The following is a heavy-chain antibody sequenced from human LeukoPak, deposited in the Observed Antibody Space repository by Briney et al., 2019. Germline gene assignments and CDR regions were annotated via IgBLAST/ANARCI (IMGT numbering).Heavy chain of an antibody. Sequence: GGSLRLSCAASGFTFSDYYMSWIRQAPGKGLEWVSYISSSGSTIYYADSVKGRFTISRDNSKNTLYLQMNSLRAEDTAVYYCANRPTVAVAGMGKAFDIWGQGTMVTVSS. CDR2: ISSSGSTI. D-gene: IGHD6-19*01. CDR1: GFTFSDYY. CDR3: ANRPTVAVAGMGKAFDI. V-gene: IGHV3-11*01. J-gene: IGHJ3*02.